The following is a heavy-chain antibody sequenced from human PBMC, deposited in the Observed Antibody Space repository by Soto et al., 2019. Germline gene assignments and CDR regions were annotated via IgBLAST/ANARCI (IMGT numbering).Heavy chain of an antibody. CDR3: ARSLGTVYDSLPDY. Sequence: SETLSLTCTVSGGSVSSGTYYWSWIRQPPGKGLEWIGYIYYPGSTNYNPSLKSRVTISIDTSKNQFSLKLSSVTAADTAVFYCARSLGTVYDSLPDYWGQGTLVTVSS. CDR2: IYYPGST. CDR1: GGSVSSGTYY. J-gene: IGHJ4*01. D-gene: IGHD3-22*01. V-gene: IGHV4-61*01.